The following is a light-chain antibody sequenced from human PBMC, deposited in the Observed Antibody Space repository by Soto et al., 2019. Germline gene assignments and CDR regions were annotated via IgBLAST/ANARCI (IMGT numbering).Light chain of an antibody. V-gene: IGKV1-5*01. CDR1: QSISSW. CDR2: DAS. J-gene: IGKJ1*01. CDR3: QQYNAYPWT. Sequence: DIQMTQSPSTLSASVGDRVTITCRASQSISSWLAWYQQKPGKAPKLLIYDASSLESGVPSRFSGSGSGTEFTLTISSLQPDDFATYYCQQYNAYPWTGGQGTKVEIK.